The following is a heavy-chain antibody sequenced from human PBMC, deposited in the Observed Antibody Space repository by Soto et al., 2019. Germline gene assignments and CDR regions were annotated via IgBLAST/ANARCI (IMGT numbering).Heavy chain of an antibody. J-gene: IGHJ5*02. Sequence: TQTLTLTCIFSGFSLRTSGVGVGWIRQPPGKALEWLGFIYWNDDKRYSPSLKSRLTITKDTSKNQVVLTMTTMDPVDTATYYCAKSGSSGWYGWFDPWGQGTLVTVSS. CDR1: GFSLRTSGVG. D-gene: IGHD6-19*01. V-gene: IGHV2-5*01. CDR3: AKSGSSGWYGWFDP. CDR2: IYWNDDK.